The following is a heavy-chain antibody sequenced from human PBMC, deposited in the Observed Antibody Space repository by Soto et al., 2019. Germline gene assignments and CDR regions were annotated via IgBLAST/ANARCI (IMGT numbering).Heavy chain of an antibody. V-gene: IGHV3-9*01. CDR1: GFTFDDYA. D-gene: IGHD2-2*01. Sequence: EVQLVESGGGLVQPGRSLRLSCAASGFTFDDYAMHWVRQAPGKGLEWVSGISWNSGSIGYADSVKGRFTISRDNAKNSLYLQMNSLRAEDTALYYCAKEIVVVPAAKGSLRVFDIWGQGTMVTVSS. J-gene: IGHJ3*02. CDR3: AKEIVVVPAAKGSLRVFDI. CDR2: ISWNSGSI.